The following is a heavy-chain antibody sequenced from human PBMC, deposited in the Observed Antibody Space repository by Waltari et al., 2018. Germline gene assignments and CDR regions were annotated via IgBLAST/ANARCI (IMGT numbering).Heavy chain of an antibody. V-gene: IGHV1-2*06. Sequence: QVQLVQSGAEVTKPGASVKVSCKASGYTFTGNSMHRLRPAPGQGLEWMGRINPNSGGTNYAQKFQGRVTMTRDTSISTAYMELSRLRSDDTAVYYCARAQAKFLEWLLNDYWGQGTLVTVSS. CDR1: GYTFTGNS. D-gene: IGHD3-3*01. CDR2: INPNSGGT. J-gene: IGHJ4*02. CDR3: ARAQAKFLEWLLNDY.